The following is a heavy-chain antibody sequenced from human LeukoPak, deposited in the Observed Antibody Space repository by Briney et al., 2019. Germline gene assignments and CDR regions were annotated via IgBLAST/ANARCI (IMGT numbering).Heavy chain of an antibody. J-gene: IGHJ6*03. CDR2: IQYDGSNK. Sequence: PGGSLRLSCAASGFTFSSYGMHWVRQAPGKGLEWGAFIQYDGSNKYYADSVKGRFTISRDSSKNTLYLQMNSLRAEDTAVYFCAKGPKQLLIRRSVWVYMDVWGKGTTVTISS. CDR1: GFTFSSYG. D-gene: IGHD6-19*01. V-gene: IGHV3-30*02. CDR3: AKGPKQLLIRRSVWVYMDV.